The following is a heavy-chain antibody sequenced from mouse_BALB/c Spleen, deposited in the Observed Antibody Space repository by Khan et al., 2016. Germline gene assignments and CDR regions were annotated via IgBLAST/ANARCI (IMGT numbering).Heavy chain of an antibody. J-gene: IGHJ4*01. CDR3: AREGTRYAMDY. D-gene: IGHD3-3*01. CDR1: GFTFSDYG. Sequence: EVELVESGGGLVQPGGSRKLSCAASGFTFSDYGMAWVRQAPGKGPEWVAFIRNLAYSIYYADTVTGRFTISRENAKNTLSLEMSSLRSEDTAMYYWAREGTRYAMDYWGQGTSVTVSA. CDR2: IRNLAYSI. V-gene: IGHV5-15*02.